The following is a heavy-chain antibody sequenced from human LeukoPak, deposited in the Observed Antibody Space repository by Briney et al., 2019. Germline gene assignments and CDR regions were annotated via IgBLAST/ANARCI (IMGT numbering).Heavy chain of an antibody. J-gene: IGHJ6*02. CDR3: ARDGGLYYYYYGMDV. Sequence: PGGSLRLSCAASGFTFSSYAMHWVRQAPGKGLEWVAVISYDGSNKYYADSVKGRFTISRDNSKNTLYLQMNSLRAEDTAVYYCARDGGLYYYYYGMDVWGQGTTVTVSS. D-gene: IGHD3-10*01. CDR2: ISYDGSNK. V-gene: IGHV3-30*04. CDR1: GFTFSSYA.